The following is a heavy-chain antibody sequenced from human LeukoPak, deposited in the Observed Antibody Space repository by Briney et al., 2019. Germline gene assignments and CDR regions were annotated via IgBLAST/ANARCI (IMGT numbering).Heavy chain of an antibody. V-gene: IGHV3-30*18. CDR2: ISYDGSIK. J-gene: IGHJ4*02. CDR1: GFTFSSYG. Sequence: GGSLRLSCAASGFTFSSYGLHWVRQAPGKGLEWVAVISYDGSIKYYADSVKGRFTISRDSSKNTLYLQMNSLRAEDTAVYYCAKYGMTTVTYIDYWGQGTLVTVSS. D-gene: IGHD4-17*01. CDR3: AKYGMTTVTYIDY.